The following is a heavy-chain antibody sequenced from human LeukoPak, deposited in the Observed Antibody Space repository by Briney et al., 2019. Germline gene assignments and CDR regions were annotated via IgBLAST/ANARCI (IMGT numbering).Heavy chain of an antibody. D-gene: IGHD3-22*01. CDR3: ARADQYYYDSSGYRARGYYFDY. Sequence: GGSLRLSPAASLFTFRSYSMNWVPQAPGKGLEWVSYISISSSTIYYADSLKGRFTISRDNTKNSMYLQMTSMRAEDMAVYYCARADQYYYDSSGYRARGYYFDYWDQGTVVTVSS. CDR2: ISISSSTI. CDR1: LFTFRSYS. V-gene: IGHV3-48*01. J-gene: IGHJ4*02.